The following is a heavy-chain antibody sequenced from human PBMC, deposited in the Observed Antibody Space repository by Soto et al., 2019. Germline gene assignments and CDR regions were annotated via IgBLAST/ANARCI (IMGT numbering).Heavy chain of an antibody. V-gene: IGHV3-7*01. J-gene: IGHJ4*02. Sequence: PGGSLRLSCAASGFTFSSYWMSWVRQAPGKGLEWVANIKQDGSEKYYVDSVKGRFTIARDNAKNSLYLQMNSLRAEDTAVYYCARVRWGIAAAGPFDYWGQGTLVTVSS. D-gene: IGHD6-13*01. CDR1: GFTFSSYW. CDR3: ARVRWGIAAAGPFDY. CDR2: IKQDGSEK.